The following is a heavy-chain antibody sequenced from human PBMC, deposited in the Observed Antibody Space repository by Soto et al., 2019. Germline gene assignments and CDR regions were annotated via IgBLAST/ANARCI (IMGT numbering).Heavy chain of an antibody. Sequence: PSETLSLTCAVYGGSFSGYYWSWIRQPPGKGLEWIGEINHSGSTNYNPSLKSRVTISVDKSKNQFSLKLSSVTAADTAVYYCARVPGEGIAARLYHNYYYYYGMDVWGQGTTVTVSS. CDR1: GGSFSGYY. CDR3: ARVPGEGIAARLYHNYYYYYGMDV. V-gene: IGHV4-34*01. J-gene: IGHJ6*02. CDR2: INHSGST. D-gene: IGHD6-6*01.